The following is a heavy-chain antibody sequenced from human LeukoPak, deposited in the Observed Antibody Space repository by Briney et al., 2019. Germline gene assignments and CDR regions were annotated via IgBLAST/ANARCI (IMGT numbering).Heavy chain of an antibody. CDR1: GGSISSYY. V-gene: IGHV4-59*08. CDR3: ARLPVAAAGRGYYYYYGMDV. J-gene: IGHJ6*02. Sequence: PSETLSLTCTVSGGSISSYYWSWIRQPPGKGLEWIGCIYYSGSTNYNPSLKSRVTISVDTSKNQFSLKLSSVTAADTAVYYCARLPVAAAGRGYYYYYGMDVWGQGTTVTVSS. CDR2: IYYSGST. D-gene: IGHD6-13*01.